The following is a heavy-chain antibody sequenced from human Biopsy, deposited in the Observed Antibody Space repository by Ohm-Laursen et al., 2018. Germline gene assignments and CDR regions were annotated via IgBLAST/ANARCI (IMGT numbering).Heavy chain of an antibody. CDR2: NIPILGTG. Sequence: SVKVSCKSPGGTFSNYGVNWVRQAPGQGLEWLGGNIPILGTGNYAQKFPDRVTVAADTSTSTATMELRSLRSDDTAVYYCATKLTGYFHHWGQGTLVIVSS. V-gene: IGHV1-69*06. CDR3: ATKLTGYFHH. CDR1: GGTFSNYG. D-gene: IGHD3-9*01. J-gene: IGHJ1*01.